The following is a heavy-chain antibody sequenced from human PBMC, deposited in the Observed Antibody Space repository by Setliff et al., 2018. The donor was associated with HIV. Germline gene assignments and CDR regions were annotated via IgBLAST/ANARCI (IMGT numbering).Heavy chain of an antibody. V-gene: IGHV4-39*01. CDR2: IYYSGST. D-gene: IGHD3-22*01. Sequence: PETLSLTCSVSGGSISSSAYYWGWICQPPGKGLEWIGSIYYSGSTYYNPSLKSRVTISVDTSKNQFSLKLSSVTAADAAVYYCASRVYYYDSSGYLREEGFDPWGQGTLVTVSS. CDR3: ASRVYYYDSSGYLREEGFDP. J-gene: IGHJ5*02. CDR1: GGSISSSAYY.